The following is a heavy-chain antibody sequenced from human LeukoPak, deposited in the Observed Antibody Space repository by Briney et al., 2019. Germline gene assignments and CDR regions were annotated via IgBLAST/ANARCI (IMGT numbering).Heavy chain of an antibody. CDR1: GYSFTSYW. D-gene: IGHD4-11*01. V-gene: IGHV5-10-1*01. CDR3: ARTPAVTPDY. CDR2: NDPSDSYT. J-gene: IGHJ4*02. Sequence: GESLKISCKGSGYSFTSYWISWVRQMPGKGLEWMGRNDPSDSYTKYSPSFQGHVTISSDKSISTAFLEWSSLKASDTAMYYCARTPAVTPDYWGQGTLVTVSS.